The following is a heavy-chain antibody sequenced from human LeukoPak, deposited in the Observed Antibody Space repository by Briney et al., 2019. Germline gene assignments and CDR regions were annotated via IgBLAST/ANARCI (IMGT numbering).Heavy chain of an antibody. CDR2: INHSGST. CDR3: ASLAYSSSSIDY. J-gene: IGHJ4*02. D-gene: IGHD6-6*01. CDR1: GGSFSGYY. Sequence: SETLSLTCAVYGGSFSGYYWSWIRQPPGKGLEGIGEINHSGSTNYNPSLKSRVTISVDTSKNQFSLKLSSVTAADTAVYYCASLAYSSSSIDYWGQGTLVTVSS. V-gene: IGHV4-34*01.